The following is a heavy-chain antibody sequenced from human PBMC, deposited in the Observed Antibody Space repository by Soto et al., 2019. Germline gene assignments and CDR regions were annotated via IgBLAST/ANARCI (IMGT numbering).Heavy chain of an antibody. CDR1: GYTFTSYG. V-gene: IGHV1-18*01. CDR3: AREGSYCSGGSCYEL. D-gene: IGHD2-15*01. CDR2: ISTSNGDA. Sequence: ASVKVSCKASGYTFTSYGISWVRQAPGQGLEWMGWISTSNGDAGYAQKLQGRVTMTTDTSTSTAYMELRSLRSDDTAVYYCAREGSYCSGGSCYELWGQGTLVTVSS. J-gene: IGHJ4*02.